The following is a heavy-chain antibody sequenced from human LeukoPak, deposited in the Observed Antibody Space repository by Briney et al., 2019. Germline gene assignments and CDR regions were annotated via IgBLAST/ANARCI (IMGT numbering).Heavy chain of an antibody. D-gene: IGHD6-13*01. CDR1: GGSISSYY. J-gene: IGHJ6*02. CDR3: ARDMGIAAAGASDYYYYGMDV. CDR2: IYYSGST. V-gene: IGHV4-59*01. Sequence: SETLSLTCTVSGGSISSYYWSWIRQPPGKGLEWIGYIYYSGSTNYNPSLKSRVTISVDTSKNQFSLKLSSVTAADTAVYYCARDMGIAAAGASDYYYYGMDVWGQGTTVTVS.